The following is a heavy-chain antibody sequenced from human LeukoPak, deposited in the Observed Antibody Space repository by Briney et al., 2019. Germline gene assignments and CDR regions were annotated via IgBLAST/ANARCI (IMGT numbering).Heavy chain of an antibody. D-gene: IGHD3-3*01. CDR1: GFTFSNYW. J-gene: IGHJ4*02. CDR2: IKSDGTGI. CDR3: VRGQTIDY. V-gene: IGHV3-74*01. Sequence: PGGSLTLSCTTFGFTFSNYWMYWVRQAPGKGLMWVSRIKSDGTGITYTDSVEGRFTISRDNAKNTLYLQMNSLRDEDTAVYYCVRGQTIDYWGQGTLVTVSS.